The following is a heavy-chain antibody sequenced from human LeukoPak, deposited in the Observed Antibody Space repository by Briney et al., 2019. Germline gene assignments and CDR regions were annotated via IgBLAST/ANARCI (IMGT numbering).Heavy chain of an antibody. V-gene: IGHV3-23*01. D-gene: IGHD6-19*01. Sequence: PGGSLRLSCAASGFTFSNYAMSWVRQAPGKGLEWVSGISGSGDTTHYADSVKGRFTISRDNSKNTLYLQMNSLRAEDTAVYYCAKASSSGWWYNWFDPWGQGTLVTVSS. J-gene: IGHJ5*02. CDR2: ISGSGDTT. CDR1: GFTFSNYA. CDR3: AKASSSGWWYNWFDP.